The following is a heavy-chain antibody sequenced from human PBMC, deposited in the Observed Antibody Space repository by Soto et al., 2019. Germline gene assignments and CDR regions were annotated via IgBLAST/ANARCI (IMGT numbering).Heavy chain of an antibody. CDR1: GDSIRKYY. J-gene: IGHJ4*02. D-gene: IGHD3-22*01. V-gene: IGHV4-59*01. CDR2: FYHSGNT. CDR3: ASGYYFFSSGYSSRLCFVY. Sequence: PSETLSLTCTVSGDSIRKYYWSWIRQPPGKGLEWIGYFYHSGNTNYNPSLKSRVTISEETTKNQFSLKLSSVTAADTAVYYCASGYYFFSSGYSSRLCFVYWGQGTLVTAPQ.